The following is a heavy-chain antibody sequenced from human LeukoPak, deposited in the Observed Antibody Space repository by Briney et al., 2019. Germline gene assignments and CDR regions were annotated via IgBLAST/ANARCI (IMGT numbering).Heavy chain of an antibody. Sequence: GRSLRLSCAASGFTFDDYAMHWVRQAPGKGLEWVSGISWHSGSIGYADSVKGRFTISRDNAKNSLYLQMNSLRAEDTALYYCAKDIDISLLHGMDVWGQGTTVTVSS. CDR3: AKDIDISLLHGMDV. J-gene: IGHJ6*02. CDR2: ISWHSGSI. CDR1: GFTFDDYA. D-gene: IGHD2-15*01. V-gene: IGHV3-9*01.